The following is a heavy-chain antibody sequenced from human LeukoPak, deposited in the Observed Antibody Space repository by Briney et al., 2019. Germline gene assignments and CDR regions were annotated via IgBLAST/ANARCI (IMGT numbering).Heavy chain of an antibody. J-gene: IGHJ5*02. CDR3: ARDNSIGGRGWWFDP. CDR2: INLSGGST. Sequence: ASVEVSCKASGYTFTNYYMHWVRQAPGQGLEWMGLINLSGGSTSYAEKFQGRVIMTRDMSTTTDYMELSSLRSEDTAVYYCARDNSIGGRGWWFDPWGQGTLVTVSS. D-gene: IGHD4-23*01. V-gene: IGHV1-46*01. CDR1: GYTFTNYY.